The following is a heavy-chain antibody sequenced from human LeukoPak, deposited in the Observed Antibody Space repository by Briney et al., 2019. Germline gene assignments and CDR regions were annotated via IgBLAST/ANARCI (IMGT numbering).Heavy chain of an antibody. Sequence: ASVKVSCKASGYTFTSYAMNWVRQAPGQGLEWMGWINTNTGNPTYAQGFTGRFVFSLDTSVSTAYLQISSLKAEDTAVYYCARGRFVRFLEWLYYYYYYGTDVWGQGTTVTVSS. CDR1: GYTFTSYA. V-gene: IGHV7-4-1*02. CDR2: INTNTGNP. D-gene: IGHD3-3*01. CDR3: ARGRFVRFLEWLYYYYYYGTDV. J-gene: IGHJ6*02.